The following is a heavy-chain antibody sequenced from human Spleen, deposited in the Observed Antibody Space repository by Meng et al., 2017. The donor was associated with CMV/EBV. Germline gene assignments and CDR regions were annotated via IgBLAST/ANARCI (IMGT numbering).Heavy chain of an antibody. CDR3: ARRVGYCSSTSCYPEAHFDY. D-gene: IGHD2-2*01. CDR2: ITHFGTT. CDR1: NGSVISNDYY. J-gene: IGHJ4*02. V-gene: IGHV4-30-4*01. Sequence: SETLSLTCTVSNGSVISNDYYWSWIRQAPGKGLEWLGYITHFGTTYYNPSLRSRLTFSLHTARNQFSLKVTSVTAADTAVYYCARRVGYCSSTSCYPEAHFDYWGQGTLVTVSS.